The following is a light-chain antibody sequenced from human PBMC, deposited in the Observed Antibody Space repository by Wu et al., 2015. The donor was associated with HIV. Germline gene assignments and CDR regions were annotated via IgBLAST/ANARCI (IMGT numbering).Light chain of an antibody. Sequence: EIVLTQSPATLSVSPGEGATLSCRASQSVSSNLAWYQQKPGQAPRLLIYGAYTRATGTPTRFSGSGSGTEFTLIISSLQSEDFAVYYCQQYNNWPITFGQGTRLEIK. CDR2: GAY. CDR1: QSVSSN. V-gene: IGKV3-15*01. J-gene: IGKJ5*01. CDR3: QQYNNWPIT.